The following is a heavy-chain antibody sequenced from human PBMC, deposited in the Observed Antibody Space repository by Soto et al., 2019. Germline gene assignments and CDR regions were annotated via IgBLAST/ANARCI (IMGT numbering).Heavy chain of an antibody. CDR2: INAYNGNT. CDR1: GYTFTSYG. CDR3: ARDYYDGSASDSLEI. J-gene: IGHJ3*01. Sequence: ASVKVSCKASGYTFTSYGISWVRQAPGQGLERMGWINAYNGNTNYAQKFQGWVTMTRDTSISTAYMELTRLISNDTAVYYCARDYYDGSASDSLEIWGQGTKVTVSS. V-gene: IGHV1-18*01. D-gene: IGHD3-16*01.